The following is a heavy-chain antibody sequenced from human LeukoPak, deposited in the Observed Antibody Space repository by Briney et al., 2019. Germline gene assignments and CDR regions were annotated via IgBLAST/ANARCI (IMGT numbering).Heavy chain of an antibody. CDR3: TTGHYVWGSSCDY. V-gene: IGHV3-15*01. CDR1: GFTFSNAW. CDR2: IKSKSDAGTT. J-gene: IGHJ4*02. D-gene: IGHD3-16*01. Sequence: GGSLRLPCAASGFTFSNAWMTWVRQAPGKGLEWVGRIKSKSDAGTTDYAAPVKGRFTISRDDSKNTLYLQMNSLKIEDTAVYYCTTGHYVWGSSCDYWGQGTLVTVSS.